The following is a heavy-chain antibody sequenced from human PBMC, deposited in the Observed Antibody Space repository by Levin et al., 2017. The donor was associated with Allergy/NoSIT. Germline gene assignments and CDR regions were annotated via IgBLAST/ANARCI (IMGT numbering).Heavy chain of an antibody. V-gene: IGHV3-21*01. J-gene: IGHJ5*02. CDR2: ISSSSSYI. Sequence: RAGGSLRLSCAASGFTFSSYSMNWVRQAPGKGLEWVSSISSSSSYIYYADSVKGRFTISRDNAKNSLYLQMNSLRAEDTAVYYCARVGHSSGWPNWFDPWGQGTLVTVSS. D-gene: IGHD6-19*01. CDR3: ARVGHSSGWPNWFDP. CDR1: GFTFSSYS.